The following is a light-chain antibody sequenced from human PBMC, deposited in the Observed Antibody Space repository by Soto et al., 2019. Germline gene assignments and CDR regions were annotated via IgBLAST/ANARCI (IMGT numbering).Light chain of an antibody. CDR1: NSDIGSYNL. V-gene: IGLV2-23*02. CDR2: DDT. J-gene: IGLJ2*01. Sequence: QSALTQPASVSGSPGQSITISCTATNSDIGSYNLVSWYQQHPGKAPKLMIYDDTKRPSGVSNRFSGSRSGNTASLTISGLQAEDEADYYCCSYAIIATVFVFGGGTKLTVL. CDR3: CSYAIIATVFV.